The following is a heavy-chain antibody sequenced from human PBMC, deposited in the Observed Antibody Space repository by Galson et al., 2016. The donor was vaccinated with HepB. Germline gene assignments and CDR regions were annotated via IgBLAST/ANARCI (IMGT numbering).Heavy chain of an antibody. CDR1: GGSISSYY. CDR2: IYYIGST. V-gene: IGHV4-59*01. Sequence: SETLSLTCTVSGGSISSYYWNWIRQPPGRGLEWIGYIYYIGSTIYNPSLKSRVTISVDTSKNQFSLKRSSVTAADTAVYYCARGSRAGDDYWGQGTLGTVSS. CDR3: ARGSRAGDDY. J-gene: IGHJ4*02.